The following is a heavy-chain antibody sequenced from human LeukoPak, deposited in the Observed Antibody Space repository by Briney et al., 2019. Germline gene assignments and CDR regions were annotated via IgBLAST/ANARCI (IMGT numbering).Heavy chain of an antibody. D-gene: IGHD3-10*01. CDR2: IYSSGNT. Sequence: PSETLSLTCSVSGVSISSGSNYGGRIRQPPGKTLEWIGSIYSSGNTYYNPSLKSRVIILIDTAKNHFSLNLSSVTAADTAVYYCARPSGSSRTLAYWGQGTLVTVSS. V-gene: IGHV4-39*07. CDR3: ARPSGSSRTLAY. CDR1: GVSISSGSNY. J-gene: IGHJ4*02.